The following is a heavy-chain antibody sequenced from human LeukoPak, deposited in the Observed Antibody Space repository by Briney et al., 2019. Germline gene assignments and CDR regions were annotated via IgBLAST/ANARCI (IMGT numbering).Heavy chain of an antibody. CDR2: IIPIFGTA. CDR3: ARVGFSRDGDY. Sequence: ASVKVSCKASGGTFSSYAVSWVRQAPGQGLEWMGGIIPIFGTANYAQKFQGRVTITADESTSTAYMELSSLRSEDTAVYYCARVGFSRDGDYWGQGTLVTVSS. V-gene: IGHV1-69*01. D-gene: IGHD5-24*01. J-gene: IGHJ4*02. CDR1: GGTFSSYA.